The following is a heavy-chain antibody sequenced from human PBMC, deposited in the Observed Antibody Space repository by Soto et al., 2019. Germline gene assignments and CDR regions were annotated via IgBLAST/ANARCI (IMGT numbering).Heavy chain of an antibody. V-gene: IGHV4-59*08. Sequence: SKTLSLTCTVSGGSSSSYYWSWIRQPPGKGLEWIGYVYDSGATNYNHSLKSRVTISVDTSKNQFSLKLSSVTAVDTAVYYCAKWYGVPAACYFDYWGQGAPVTVSP. CDR2: VYDSGAT. J-gene: IGHJ4*02. CDR1: GGSSSSYY. D-gene: IGHD2-2*01. CDR3: AKWYGVPAACYFDY.